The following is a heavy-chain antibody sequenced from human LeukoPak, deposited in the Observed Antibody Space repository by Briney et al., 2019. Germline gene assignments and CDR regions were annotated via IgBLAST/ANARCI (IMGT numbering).Heavy chain of an antibody. CDR2: ISAYNGNT. Sequence: ASVKVSCKGSGYTFSSYGNRWVRQAPGQGLEWMGWISAYNGNTNYAQKLQGRVTMTTDTSTSTAYMELRSLRSDDTAVYYCARAHSSWYAYAFDIWGQGTMVTVSS. J-gene: IGHJ3*02. CDR1: GYTFSSYG. D-gene: IGHD6-13*01. V-gene: IGHV1-18*01. CDR3: ARAHSSWYAYAFDI.